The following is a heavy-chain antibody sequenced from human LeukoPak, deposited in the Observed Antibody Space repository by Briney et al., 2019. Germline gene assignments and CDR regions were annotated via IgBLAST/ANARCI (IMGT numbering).Heavy chain of an antibody. CDR3: ARASHDYSPSVGFDY. D-gene: IGHD4-11*01. J-gene: IGHJ4*02. CDR1: GGSISSGDYY. CDR2: IYYSGST. V-gene: IGHV4-30-4*08. Sequence: SETLSHTCTVSGGSISSGDYYWSWIRQPPGKGREWMGYIYYSGSTYYNPSLKSRVTISVDTSKNQFSLKLSSVTAADTAVYYCARASHDYSPSVGFDYWGQGTLVTVSS.